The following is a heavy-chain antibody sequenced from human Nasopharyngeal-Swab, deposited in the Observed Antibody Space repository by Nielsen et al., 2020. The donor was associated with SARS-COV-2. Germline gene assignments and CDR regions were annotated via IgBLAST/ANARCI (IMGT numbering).Heavy chain of an antibody. Sequence: ASVKVSCKASGYTFTSYGISWVRQAPGQGLEWMGWIGAYNGNTNYAQKLQGRVTMTTDTSTSTAYMELRSLRSEDTAVYYCARGRRNGYNLYYYYYYMDVWGKGTTVTVSS. CDR3: ARGRRNGYNLYYYYYYMDV. CDR1: GYTFTSYG. CDR2: IGAYNGNT. J-gene: IGHJ6*03. V-gene: IGHV1-18*01. D-gene: IGHD5-24*01.